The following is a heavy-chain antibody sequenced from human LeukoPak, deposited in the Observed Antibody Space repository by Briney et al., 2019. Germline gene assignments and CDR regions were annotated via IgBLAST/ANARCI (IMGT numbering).Heavy chain of an antibody. J-gene: IGHJ4*02. V-gene: IGHV3-23*01. CDR3: AKDQGYYYDSSGYYDY. D-gene: IGHD3-22*01. CDR2: ISGSGGST. Sequence: PGGSLRLSCAASGFTFSSYAMSWVRQAPGKGLEWVSAISGSGGSTYYADSVKGRFTISRDNSKNTLYLQMNSLRAEDTAVYYCAKDQGYYYDSSGYYDYWGQGTLVTVSP. CDR1: GFTFSSYA.